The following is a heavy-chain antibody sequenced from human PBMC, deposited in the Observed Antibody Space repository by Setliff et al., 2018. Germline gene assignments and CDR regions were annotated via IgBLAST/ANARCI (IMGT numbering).Heavy chain of an antibody. V-gene: IGHV3-48*01. Sequence: GGSLRLSCAASGFAFSTYRMNWVRQAPGKGLEWVSYITSSSSTIDYADSVKGRFTISRDDAKNSLYLQMNSLRAEDTAVYYCARVIYFYYMDVWGRGTTVTVSS. CDR2: ITSSSSTI. J-gene: IGHJ6*03. CDR1: GFAFSTYR. CDR3: ARVIYFYYMDV.